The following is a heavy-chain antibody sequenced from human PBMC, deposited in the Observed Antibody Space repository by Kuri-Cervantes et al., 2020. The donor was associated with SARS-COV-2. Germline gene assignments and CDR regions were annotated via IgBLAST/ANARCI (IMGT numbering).Heavy chain of an antibody. CDR1: GGSFSGYY. V-gene: IGHV4-34*01. J-gene: IGHJ4*02. CDR3: ARGRIRPFDY. CDR2: INHSGST. Sequence: SETLSLTCAVYGGSFSGYYWSWIRQPPGKGLEWIGEINHSGSTNYNPSLKSRVTISVDTSKNQFSLKLSSVTAADTAVYYCARGRIRPFDYWGQGTLVTDSS.